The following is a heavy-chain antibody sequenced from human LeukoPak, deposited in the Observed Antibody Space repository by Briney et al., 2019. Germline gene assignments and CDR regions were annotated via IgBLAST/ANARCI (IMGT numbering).Heavy chain of an antibody. CDR1: GYTFTSYW. D-gene: IGHD6-13*01. V-gene: IGHV1-46*01. J-gene: IGHJ4*02. Sequence: ASVKVSCKASGYTFTSYWIQWVRQAPGQGLEWMGLINPDGGSTAYAHRFQGRVIMTRDTSTSTAYMDLSSLRSEDMAVYHCARAPRNSSTMLDFWGQGTLVTISS. CDR3: ARAPRNSSTMLDF. CDR2: INPDGGST.